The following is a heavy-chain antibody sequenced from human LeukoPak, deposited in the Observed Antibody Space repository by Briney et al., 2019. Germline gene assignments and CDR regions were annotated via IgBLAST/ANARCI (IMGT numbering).Heavy chain of an antibody. Sequence: ASVKVSCKASGYTFTSYYMHWVRQAPGQGLEWMGIINPSGGSTSYAQKFQGRVTMTRDTSTSTVYMELSSLRSEDTAVYYCARDFLVVVTATWYYYYGMDVWGQGTTVTVSS. J-gene: IGHJ6*02. CDR3: ARDFLVVVTATWYYYYGMDV. D-gene: IGHD2-21*02. CDR2: INPSGGST. V-gene: IGHV1-46*01. CDR1: GYTFTSYY.